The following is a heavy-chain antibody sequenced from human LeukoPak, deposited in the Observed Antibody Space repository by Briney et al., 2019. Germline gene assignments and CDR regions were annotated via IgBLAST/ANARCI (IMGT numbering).Heavy chain of an antibody. Sequence: EASVKVSCKVSGYTLTELSMHWVRQAPGKGLEWMGGFDPEDGETFYAQKFQGRVTMTEDTSTDTAYMELSSLRSEDTAVYYCATPDYYDGSGYYDLDYWGQGTLVTVSS. CDR1: GYTLTELS. V-gene: IGHV1-24*01. J-gene: IGHJ4*02. D-gene: IGHD3-22*01. CDR3: ATPDYYDGSGYYDLDY. CDR2: FDPEDGET.